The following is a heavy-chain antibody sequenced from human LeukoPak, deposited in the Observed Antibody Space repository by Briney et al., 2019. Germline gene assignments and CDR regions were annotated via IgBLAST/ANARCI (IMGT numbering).Heavy chain of an antibody. V-gene: IGHV4-61*02. CDR3: ARYCSSSSYYSDAFDY. J-gene: IGHJ4*02. CDR1: GGSGGSVSSGSYY. CDR2: IHTGGGT. Sequence: SQTLSLTCTVSGGSGGSVSSGSYYWSWIRQPAGKGLEWIGRIHTGGGTKYNPSLKSRLTISRDTSKNQFSLKLTSVTAADTAVYYCARYCSSSSYYSDAFDYWGPGSLVTVSS. D-gene: IGHD2-2*01.